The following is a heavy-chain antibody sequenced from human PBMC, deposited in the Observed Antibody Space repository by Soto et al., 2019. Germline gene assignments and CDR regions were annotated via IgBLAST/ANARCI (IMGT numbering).Heavy chain of an antibody. J-gene: IGHJ6*02. CDR2: ISYDGSNK. Sequence: GGSLRLSCAASGFTFSSYAMHWVRQAPGKGLEWVAVISYDGSNKYYADSVKGRYTISRDNSKNTLYLQMNRLRAEDTAVYYCARDNAFLGYCSSTSCSNYYGMDVWGQGTTVTVSS. V-gene: IGHV3-30-3*01. CDR1: GFTFSSYA. CDR3: ARDNAFLGYCSSTSCSNYYGMDV. D-gene: IGHD2-2*01.